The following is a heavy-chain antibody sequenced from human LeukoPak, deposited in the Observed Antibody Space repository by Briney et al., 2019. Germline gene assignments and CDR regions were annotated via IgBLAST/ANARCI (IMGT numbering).Heavy chain of an antibody. CDR3: AKAPYSSSWYPIDY. Sequence: GGSLRLSCAASGFTFDDYAMHWVRQAPGKGLEWVSGISWNSGSIGYADSVKGRFTISRDNAKNSLYLQMNSLRAEDTALYYCAKAPYSSSWYPIDYWDQGTLVTVSS. D-gene: IGHD6-13*01. CDR2: ISWNSGSI. V-gene: IGHV3-9*01. CDR1: GFTFDDYA. J-gene: IGHJ4*02.